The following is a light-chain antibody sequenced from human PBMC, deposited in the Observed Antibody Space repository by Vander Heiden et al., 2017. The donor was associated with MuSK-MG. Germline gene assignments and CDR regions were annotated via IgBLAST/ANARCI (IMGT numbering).Light chain of an antibody. V-gene: IGKV1-33*01. CDR1: QDSNKY. CDR2: DAS. Sequence: DIQMTQSPSSLSASVGDRVTITCQASQDSNKYLNWYQQKPGKAPKLQSDDASNLETGDPSTCSGSGTETDFTITSSRLLPGDRATYYWQQCDTRPYTFGQGTKLEI. CDR3: QQCDTRPYT. J-gene: IGKJ2*01.